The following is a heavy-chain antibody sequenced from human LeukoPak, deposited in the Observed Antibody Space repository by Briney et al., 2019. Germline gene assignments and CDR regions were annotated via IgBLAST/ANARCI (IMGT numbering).Heavy chain of an antibody. CDR2: INPSGGST. Sequence: GASVKVSCKASGYTFTSYYMHWVRRAPGQGLEWMGIINPSGGSTSYAQKFQGRVTMTRDTSTSTVYMELSSLRSEDTAVYYCATVDTAMVRGFDYWGQGTLVTVSS. CDR3: ATVDTAMVRGFDY. CDR1: GYTFTSYY. D-gene: IGHD5-18*01. J-gene: IGHJ4*02. V-gene: IGHV1-46*01.